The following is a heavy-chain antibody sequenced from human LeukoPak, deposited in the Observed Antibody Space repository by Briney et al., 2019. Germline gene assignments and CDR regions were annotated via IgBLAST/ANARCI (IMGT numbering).Heavy chain of an antibody. CDR1: GYTFTIHG. J-gene: IGHJ4*02. CDR3: ARGTPYYYDSSGPYYFDY. CDR2: VSTYNGNT. Sequence: ASVTVSCKASGYTFTIHGISWVRQAPRQGREWMGWVSTYNGNTNYAQKLQGRVSMTTDTSTSTAYMHLRSLRSDDTAVYYCARGTPYYYDSSGPYYFDYWGQGTLVTVSS. V-gene: IGHV1-18*01. D-gene: IGHD3-22*01.